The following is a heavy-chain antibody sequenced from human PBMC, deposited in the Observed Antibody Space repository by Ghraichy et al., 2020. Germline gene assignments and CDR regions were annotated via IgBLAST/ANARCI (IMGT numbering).Heavy chain of an antibody. D-gene: IGHD3-3*01. CDR3: TTDFYDFWSGSDY. Sequence: GESLNISCAASGFTFSNACMSWVRQAPGKGLEWVGLIKSKTDGGTTDYAAPVKGRFTISRDGSKNTLYLQMNSLKTEDTAVYYCTTDFYDFWSGSDYWGQGTLVTVSS. V-gene: IGHV3-15*01. J-gene: IGHJ4*02. CDR2: IKSKTDGGTT. CDR1: GFTFSNAC.